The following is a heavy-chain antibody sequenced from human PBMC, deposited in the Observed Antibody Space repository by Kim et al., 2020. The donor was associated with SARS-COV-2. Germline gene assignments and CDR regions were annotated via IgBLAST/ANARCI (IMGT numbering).Heavy chain of an antibody. CDR3: AREWALHTPMGEAFDI. CDR1: GFTFNSYN. D-gene: IGHD5-18*01. Sequence: GGSLRLSCAASGFTFNSYNMNWVRQAPGKGLEWVSSINSDSKSIFYGASVKGRFTISRDNAKNSLYLQMNSLRAEDAAVYYCAREWALHTPMGEAFDIWGQGTTVTVSS. V-gene: IGHV3-21*01. J-gene: IGHJ3*02. CDR2: INSDSKSI.